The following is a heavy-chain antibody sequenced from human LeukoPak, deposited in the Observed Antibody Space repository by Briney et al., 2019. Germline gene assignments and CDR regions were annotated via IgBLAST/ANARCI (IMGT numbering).Heavy chain of an antibody. CDR1: GYTFTGYY. Sequence: GASVKVACKASGYTFTGYYMHWVRQAPGRGLEWMGWINPNSGGTNYAQKFQGRVTMTRDTSISTAYMELSRLRSDDTAVYYCARFSSGWSFDYWGQGTLVTVSS. CDR3: ARFSSGWSFDY. J-gene: IGHJ4*02. CDR2: INPNSGGT. D-gene: IGHD6-19*01. V-gene: IGHV1-2*02.